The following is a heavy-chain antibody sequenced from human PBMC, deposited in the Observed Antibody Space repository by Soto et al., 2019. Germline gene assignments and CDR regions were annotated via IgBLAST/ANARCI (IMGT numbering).Heavy chain of an antibody. CDR1: GFTFSNYA. J-gene: IGHJ4*02. CDR2: ISDDGTKK. V-gene: IGHV3-30*04. Sequence: QVPLVESGGGVVQPGRSLRLSCAASGFTFSNYAMHWVRQAPGKGLEWVAIISDDGTKKYYADSVKGRFTISRDNSKNTLYLQLNSLRTEDTAVYFCAPHDFDYWGQGTLVTVSS. CDR3: APHDFDY.